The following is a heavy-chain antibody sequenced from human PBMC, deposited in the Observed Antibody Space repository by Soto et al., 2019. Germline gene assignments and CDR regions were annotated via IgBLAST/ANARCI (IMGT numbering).Heavy chain of an antibody. J-gene: IGHJ6*02. V-gene: IGHV4-4*07. CDR1: GGSISSYY. CDR2: IDTSGTT. CDR3: ARGPRGYVYYHGMDV. Sequence: ETLSLTCTVSGGSISSYYVSWIRQSAGKGLEWIGRIDTSGTTNYNPSLKSRVTMSVDASKNHFSLNLSSVTAADTAVYYCARGPRGYVYYHGMDVWGQGTTVTVSS. D-gene: IGHD3-10*01.